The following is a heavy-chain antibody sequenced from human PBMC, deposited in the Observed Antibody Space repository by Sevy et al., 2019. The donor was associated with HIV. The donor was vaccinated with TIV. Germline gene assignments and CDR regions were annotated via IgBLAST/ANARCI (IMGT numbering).Heavy chain of an antibody. CDR1: GFTFSSYA. CDR3: ARDPSEYWNDVHYFDY. D-gene: IGHD1-1*01. J-gene: IGHJ4*02. V-gene: IGHV3-30-3*01. CDR2: ISYDGSNK. Sequence: GGSLRLSCAASGFTFSSYAMHWVRQAPGKGLEWVAVISYDGSNKYYAVSVKGRLTISRDNSKTTQYLQMNSLRAEDTAVYYCARDPSEYWNDVHYFDYWGQGTLVTVSS.